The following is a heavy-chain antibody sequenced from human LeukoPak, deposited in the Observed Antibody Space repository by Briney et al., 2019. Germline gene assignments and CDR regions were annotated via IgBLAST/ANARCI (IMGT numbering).Heavy chain of an antibody. Sequence: PGGSLRLSCAASGFTFSTYRMTWVRQAPGKGLEWVANIHQDGSEDYYVDSVKGRFTISRDNARNSRYVQMNSLRAEDTVVYYGARDLHDIRSKNYYNEYYLFYIDAWGARTTVTVSS. V-gene: IGHV3-7*01. CDR1: GFTFSTYR. J-gene: IGHJ6*03. CDR3: ARDLHDIRSKNYYNEYYLFYIDA. D-gene: IGHD3-10*01. CDR2: IHQDGSED.